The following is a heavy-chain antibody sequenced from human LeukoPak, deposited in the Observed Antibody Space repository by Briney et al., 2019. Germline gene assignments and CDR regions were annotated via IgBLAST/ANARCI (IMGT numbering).Heavy chain of an antibody. CDR3: ARGGYQLLWY. Sequence: PGGSLRLSCAASGFTFSTYWMSWVRQAPGTGLEWVASIKQDGSEKSYVDSVKGRFTISRHNAKNSLYLQMNSLRAEDTAVYYCARGGYQLLWYWGQGTLVTVSS. V-gene: IGHV3-7*04. CDR1: GFTFSTYW. CDR2: IKQDGSEK. D-gene: IGHD2-2*01. J-gene: IGHJ4*02.